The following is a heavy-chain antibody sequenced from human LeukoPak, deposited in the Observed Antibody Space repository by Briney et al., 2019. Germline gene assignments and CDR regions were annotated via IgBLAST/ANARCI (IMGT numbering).Heavy chain of an antibody. V-gene: IGHV1-2*02. CDR2: INPNSGGT. J-gene: IGHJ4*02. CDR1: GYTFTGYF. Sequence: ASVQFSCKASGYTFTGYFMHWVRPAPGRGLEWMGWINPNSGGTNYAQKFQGRVTITRDTSISTAYMELSRLRSDDTAVYYCATYSSSWSGFDYWGQGTLVTVSS. CDR3: ATYSSSWSGFDY. D-gene: IGHD6-13*01.